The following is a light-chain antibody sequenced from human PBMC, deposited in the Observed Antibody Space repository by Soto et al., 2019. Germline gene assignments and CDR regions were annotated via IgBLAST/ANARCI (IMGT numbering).Light chain of an antibody. CDR1: SSDVCSYNR. CDR3: SSYTTSRTYV. J-gene: IGLJ1*01. V-gene: IGLV2-18*02. Sequence: QSALTQPPSVSGSPGQSVTISCTGTSSDVCSYNRVSWYQQPPGTAPKLMIFEVSNRPSGVPDRFSGSKSGNTASLNISGLQAEDEADYYCSSYTTSRTYVFGTGTKLTVL. CDR2: EVS.